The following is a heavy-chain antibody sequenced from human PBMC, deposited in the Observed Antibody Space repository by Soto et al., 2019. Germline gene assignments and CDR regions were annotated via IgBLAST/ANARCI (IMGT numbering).Heavy chain of an antibody. CDR1: GGSISSGDYY. CDR3: AREGSSGSYYFDY. Sequence: SETLSLTCTVSGGSISSGDYYWSWIRQPPGKGLEWIRYIYYSGSTYYNPSLKSRVTISVDTSKNQFSLKLSSVTAADTAVYYCAREGSSGSYYFDYWGQGTLVTSPQ. J-gene: IGHJ4*02. CDR2: IYYSGST. D-gene: IGHD1-26*01. V-gene: IGHV4-30-4*01.